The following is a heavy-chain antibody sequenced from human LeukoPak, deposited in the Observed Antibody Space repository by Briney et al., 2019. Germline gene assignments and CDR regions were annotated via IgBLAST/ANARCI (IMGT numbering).Heavy chain of an antibody. D-gene: IGHD5-24*01. Sequence: GGSLRLSCAASGFTFSRSWMTWVRQAPGKGLEWVAVISFVGSNKYYADPVKGRFTISRDNSKNTLYLQMNSLRAEDTAVYYCASQRWLQSSIDYWGQGPLVTVSS. CDR3: ASQRWLQSSIDY. CDR1: GFTFSRSW. V-gene: IGHV3-30*03. CDR2: ISFVGSNK. J-gene: IGHJ4*02.